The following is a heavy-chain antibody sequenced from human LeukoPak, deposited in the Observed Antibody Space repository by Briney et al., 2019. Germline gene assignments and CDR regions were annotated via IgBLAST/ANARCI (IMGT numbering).Heavy chain of an antibody. CDR1: GGSISSYY. CDR3: ARDRSSGSYSEYYFDY. D-gene: IGHD1-26*01. Sequence: SETLSLTRTVSGGSISSYYWSWIRQPAGKGLEWIGRIYTSGSTNYNPSLKSRVTMSVDTSKNQFSLKLSSVTAADTAVYYCARDRSSGSYSEYYFDYWGQGTLVTVSS. J-gene: IGHJ4*02. V-gene: IGHV4-4*07. CDR2: IYTSGST.